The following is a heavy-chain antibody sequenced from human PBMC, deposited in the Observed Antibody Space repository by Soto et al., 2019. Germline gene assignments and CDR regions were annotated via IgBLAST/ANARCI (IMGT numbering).Heavy chain of an antibody. CDR1: GFTFSSYA. J-gene: IGHJ6*02. D-gene: IGHD3-3*01. Sequence: QVQLVESGGGVVQPGRSLRLSCAASGFTFSSYAMHWVRQAPGKGLEWVAVISYDGSNKYYADSVKGRFTISRDNSKNTLYLQMNSLRAEDTAVYYCARDLRFLDIYYYYGMDVWGQGTTVTVSS. CDR3: ARDLRFLDIYYYYGMDV. V-gene: IGHV3-30-3*01. CDR2: ISYDGSNK.